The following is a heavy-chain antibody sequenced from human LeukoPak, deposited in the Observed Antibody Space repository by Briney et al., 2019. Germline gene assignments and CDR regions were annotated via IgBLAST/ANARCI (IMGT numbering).Heavy chain of an antibody. D-gene: IGHD1-1*01. CDR1: GFTFSSYS. Sequence: PGGSLRLSCAASGFTFSSYSMNWVRQAPGKGLEWVSSISSSSSYIYYADSVKGRFTISRDNSKNTLYLQMNSLRAEDTAVYYCAKDLVRTTGTTPYYYYYMDVWGKGTTVTVSS. CDR3: AKDLVRTTGTTPYYYYYMDV. CDR2: ISSSSSYI. J-gene: IGHJ6*03. V-gene: IGHV3-21*01.